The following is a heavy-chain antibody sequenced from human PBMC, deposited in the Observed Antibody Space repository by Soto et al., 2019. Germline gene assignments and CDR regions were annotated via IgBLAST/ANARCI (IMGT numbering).Heavy chain of an antibody. J-gene: IGHJ6*02. CDR1: GGTFSTYT. CDR3: ARRYCISTSCHYYGMDV. Sequence: QVQLVQSGAEVKKPGSSVKVSCKASGGTFSTYTINWVRQAPGQGLEWMGGVIPMFGTANYAQKFQGRVTITEDESTSTVYMELISLRAEDTAVYYCARRYCISTSCHYYGMDVWGQGTTVTVAS. V-gene: IGHV1-69*12. D-gene: IGHD2-2*01. CDR2: VIPMFGTA.